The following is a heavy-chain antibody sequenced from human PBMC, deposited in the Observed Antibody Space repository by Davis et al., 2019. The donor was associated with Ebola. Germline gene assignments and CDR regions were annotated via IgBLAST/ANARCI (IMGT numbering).Heavy chain of an antibody. V-gene: IGHV3-7*03. CDR1: GFTFSSYW. CDR3: ARATIFGVVPIDY. Sequence: PGGSLRLSCAASGFTFSSYWMSWVRQAPGKGLEWVANIKQDGSEKYYVDSVKGRFTISRDNAKNSLYLQMNSLRAEDTAVYYCARATIFGVVPIDYWGQGTLVTVSS. CDR2: IKQDGSEK. J-gene: IGHJ4*02. D-gene: IGHD3-3*01.